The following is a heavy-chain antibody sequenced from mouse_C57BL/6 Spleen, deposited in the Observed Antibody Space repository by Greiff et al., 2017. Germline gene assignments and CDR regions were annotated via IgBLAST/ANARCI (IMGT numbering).Heavy chain of an antibody. V-gene: IGHV1-9*01. CDR2: ILPGSGST. CDR3: ARSGYYGSSLYYAMDY. D-gene: IGHD1-1*01. Sequence: VQRVESGAELMKPGASVKLSCKATGYTFTGYWIEWVKQRPGHGLEWIGEILPGSGSTNYNEKFKGKATFTADTSSNTAYMQLSSLTTEDSAIYYCARSGYYGSSLYYAMDYWGQGTSVTVSS. J-gene: IGHJ4*01. CDR1: GYTFTGYW.